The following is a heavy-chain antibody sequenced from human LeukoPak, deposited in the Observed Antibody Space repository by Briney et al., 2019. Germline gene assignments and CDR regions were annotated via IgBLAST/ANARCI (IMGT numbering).Heavy chain of an antibody. V-gene: IGHV3-33*06. J-gene: IGHJ5*02. CDR2: IWYDGSNK. CDR3: GKDSTTRGGGFDP. D-gene: IGHD1-26*01. Sequence: GRSLRLSCAASGFTFSSYGMHWVRQAPGKGLEWVAVIWYDGSNKYYADSVKGRFTISRDNSKNTLYLQMNSLRAEDTAVYYCGKDSTTRGGGFDPWGQGTLVTVSS. CDR1: GFTFSSYG.